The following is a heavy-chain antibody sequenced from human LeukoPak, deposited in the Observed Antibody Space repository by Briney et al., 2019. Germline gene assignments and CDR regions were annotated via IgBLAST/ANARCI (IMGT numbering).Heavy chain of an antibody. J-gene: IGHJ3*02. V-gene: IGHV4-59*08. Sequence: SETLSLTCTVSGGTISSYHWSWIRQPPGKGLEWIGYIYYSGSTTYSRSLKSRVNISVDTARIQFSRKQSSVTAADTAVYYCARERLEYYDSSGVGNDAFDIWGQGTMVTVSS. CDR2: IYYSGST. CDR1: GGTISSYH. D-gene: IGHD3-22*01. CDR3: ARERLEYYDSSGVGNDAFDI.